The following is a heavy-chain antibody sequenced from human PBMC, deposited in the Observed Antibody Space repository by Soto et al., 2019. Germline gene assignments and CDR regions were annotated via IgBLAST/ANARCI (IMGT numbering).Heavy chain of an antibody. Sequence: QDHLVQSGPEGKRPGASVRISCKASGFTFTDYSLHWVRKAPGQGLGWMGWIDIGNGNRKYSQELQGRVTITSDTSASTAYMDLNSLKFEDTAVYYCATEGRSGWYDYWGQGTLVTVSS. J-gene: IGHJ4*02. D-gene: IGHD6-19*01. CDR3: ATEGRSGWYDY. CDR2: IDIGNGNR. V-gene: IGHV1-3*04. CDR1: GFTFTDYS.